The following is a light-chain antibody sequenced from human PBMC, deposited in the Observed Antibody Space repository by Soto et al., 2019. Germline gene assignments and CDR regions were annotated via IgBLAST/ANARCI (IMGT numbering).Light chain of an antibody. CDR2: EVG. CDR1: SSDGGGYKY. J-gene: IGLJ1*01. CDR3: TSKTSTSPYV. Sequence: QSVLAQPASSSESPGQSITISCTGTSSDGGGYKYVSWYQQHPVKAPKFLIYEVGNRPSGVSRRFSGSKSGNTASLNISGLQTEAEADYYCTSKTSTSPYVFGTGTKVTVL. V-gene: IGLV2-14*01.